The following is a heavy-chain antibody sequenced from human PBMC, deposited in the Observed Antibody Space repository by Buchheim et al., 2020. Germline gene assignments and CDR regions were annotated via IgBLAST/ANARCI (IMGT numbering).Heavy chain of an antibody. CDR1: GGSFSGYY. D-gene: IGHD2-15*01. Sequence: QVHLQQWGAGLLKPSETLSLTCAVYGGSFSGYYWSWIRQPPGKGLEWIGEINHSGSTNYNPSLKSRVTISVDTSKHQISLSLSSVTAADTAVYYCARGQGYCSGGSCYPGVFDIWGQGT. CDR2: INHSGST. CDR3: ARGQGYCSGGSCYPGVFDI. V-gene: IGHV4-34*01. J-gene: IGHJ3*02.